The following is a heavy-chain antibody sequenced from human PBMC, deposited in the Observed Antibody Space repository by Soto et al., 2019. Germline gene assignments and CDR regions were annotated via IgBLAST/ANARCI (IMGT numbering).Heavy chain of an antibody. CDR3: ARGSVDTVDSICFYED. V-gene: IGHV4-34*01. Sequence: SETLSLTCAVYGGSFSAYYWSWIRQPPGKGLEWIGEINHSGGTSYNPSLKSRVTISVDTSKSQFSLRLTSVTAADRAVYYCARGSVDTVDSICFYEDWSEGTAVTVAS. CDR1: GGSFSAYY. CDR2: INHSGGT. J-gene: IGHJ4*02. D-gene: IGHD3-22*01.